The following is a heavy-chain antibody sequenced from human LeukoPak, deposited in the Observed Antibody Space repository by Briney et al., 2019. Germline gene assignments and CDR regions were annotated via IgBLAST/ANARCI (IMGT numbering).Heavy chain of an antibody. J-gene: IGHJ4*02. V-gene: IGHV3-21*01. Sequence: GGSLRLSCAASGFTFSSYSMNWVRQAPGTGLEWVASITSSSSHVFYADSVKGRFTISRDNAKDSLYLQMNSLRAEDTAVYYCARADMTTITYPEYWGQGTPVTVSS. CDR2: ITSSSSHV. D-gene: IGHD5-24*01. CDR3: ARADMTTITYPEY. CDR1: GFTFSSYS.